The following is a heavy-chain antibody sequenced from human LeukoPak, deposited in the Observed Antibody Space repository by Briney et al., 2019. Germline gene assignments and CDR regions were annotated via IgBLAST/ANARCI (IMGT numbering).Heavy chain of an antibody. V-gene: IGHV4-4*08. CDR3: ARDGGTGYFDY. Sequence: PSETLSLTCTVSGGSISSYYWSWIRQPPGKGLEWIGYIYSSGSTNYNPSLKSRVTISVDTSKNQFSLNLSSVTAADTAVYSCARDGGTGYFDYWGQGTLVTVSS. CDR1: GGSISSYY. D-gene: IGHD3-16*01. J-gene: IGHJ4*02. CDR2: IYSSGST.